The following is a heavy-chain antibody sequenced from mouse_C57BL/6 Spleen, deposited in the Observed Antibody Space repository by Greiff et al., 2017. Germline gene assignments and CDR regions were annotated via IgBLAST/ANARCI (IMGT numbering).Heavy chain of an antibody. CDR1: GYAFSSSW. V-gene: IGHV1-82*01. CDR3: TRVYGSSWGGY. J-gene: IGHJ2*01. CDR2: IYPGDGDT. Sequence: VQLQQSGPELVKPGASVKISCKASGYAFSSSWMNWVKQRPGKGLEWIGRIYPGDGDTNYNGKFKGKAILTADKSSSTAYMELRSLTSEDSAVYYCTRVYGSSWGGYWGQGTTLTVSS. D-gene: IGHD1-1*01.